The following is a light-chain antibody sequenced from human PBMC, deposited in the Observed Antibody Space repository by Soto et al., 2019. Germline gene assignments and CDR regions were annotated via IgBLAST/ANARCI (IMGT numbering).Light chain of an antibody. CDR1: QSVSSN. CDR3: QQYNSWPLT. Sequence: ETVMTQSPATLSVSPGERATLSCRASQSVSSNLAWYQQKPGQPPRLLIYDISTRATGIPTRFSGSGSGTEFTLTISSLQSEDFAVYYCQQYNSWPLTFGGG. CDR2: DIS. V-gene: IGKV3D-15*01. J-gene: IGKJ4*01.